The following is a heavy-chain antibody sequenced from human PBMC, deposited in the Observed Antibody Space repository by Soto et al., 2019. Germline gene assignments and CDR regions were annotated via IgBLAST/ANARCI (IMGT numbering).Heavy chain of an antibody. CDR1: GFSFSTHT. Sequence: GSLRLSCVASGFSFSTHTMNWVRQAPGKGLKWISRVTADNDDISYADSIKGRFNISRDNSKNTLYLQMNILRVEDTAIYYCAKGLDRASLDFWGQGALVTVSS. V-gene: IGHV3-23*01. J-gene: IGHJ4*02. CDR3: AKGLDRASLDF. D-gene: IGHD1-1*01. CDR2: VTADNDDI.